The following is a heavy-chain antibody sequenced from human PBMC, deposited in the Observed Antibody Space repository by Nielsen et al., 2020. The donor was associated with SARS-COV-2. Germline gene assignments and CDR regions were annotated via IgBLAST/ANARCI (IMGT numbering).Heavy chain of an antibody. Sequence: GESLKISCAASGFTFSSYSMNWVRQAPGKGLDWVSYISTSSRTIYYADSVKGRFTISRDNSKNTLYLQMNSLRAEDTAVYYCARDQVGSSAGYFDYWGQGTLVTVSS. CDR1: GFTFSSYS. J-gene: IGHJ4*02. CDR2: ISTSSRTI. D-gene: IGHD6-6*01. V-gene: IGHV3-48*01. CDR3: ARDQVGSSAGYFDY.